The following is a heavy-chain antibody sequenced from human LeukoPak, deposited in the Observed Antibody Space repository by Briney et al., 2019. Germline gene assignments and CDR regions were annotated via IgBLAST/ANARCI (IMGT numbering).Heavy chain of an antibody. J-gene: IGHJ4*02. D-gene: IGHD3-3*01. Sequence: SETLSLTCAVSGFSISSGYYWGWIRQPPGKGLEWIGIFYHSGSTYYNPSLKSRVTISVDTSKNQFSLKLTSATAADTAVYYCARLPYDFWSGNFDYWGQGTLVTVSS. CDR1: GFSISSGYY. V-gene: IGHV4-38-2*01. CDR2: FYHSGST. CDR3: ARLPYDFWSGNFDY.